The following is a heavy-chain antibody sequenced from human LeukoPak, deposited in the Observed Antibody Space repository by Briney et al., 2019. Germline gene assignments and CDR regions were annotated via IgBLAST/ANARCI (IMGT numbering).Heavy chain of an antibody. CDR1: GFSFSGYW. CDR2: ISSDESST. J-gene: IGHJ4*02. Sequence: PGGSLRLSCAASGFSFSGYWMHWVRQAPGKGLVWVSRISSDESSTTYADSVKGRFTISRDNAKNTLYLQMNSLRAEDTAVYYCASAFSGSRYIDYWGQGTLVTVSS. CDR3: ASAFSGSRYIDY. D-gene: IGHD3-10*01. V-gene: IGHV3-74*01.